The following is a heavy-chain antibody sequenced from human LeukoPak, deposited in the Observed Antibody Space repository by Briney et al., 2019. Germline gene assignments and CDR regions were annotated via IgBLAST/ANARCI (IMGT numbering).Heavy chain of an antibody. CDR2: INPNSGGT. V-gene: IGHV1-2*04. J-gene: IGHJ4*02. D-gene: IGHD2-21*02. Sequence: ASVKVSFKASGYTFTVYYMHWVRQAPGQGLEWMGWINPNSGGTNYAQKFQGWVTMTRDTSISTAYMELSRLRSDDTAVYYCARLAYCGGDCYRFDYWGQGTLVTVSS. CDR1: GYTFTVYY. CDR3: ARLAYCGGDCYRFDY.